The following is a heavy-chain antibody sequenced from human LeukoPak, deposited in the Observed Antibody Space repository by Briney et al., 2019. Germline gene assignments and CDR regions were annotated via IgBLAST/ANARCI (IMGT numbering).Heavy chain of an antibody. V-gene: IGHV3-48*01. J-gene: IGHJ6*03. Sequence: GGSLRLSCAASGFTFSSYSMNWVRQAPGKGLEWVSYISSSSSTIYYADSVKGRFTISRDNAKNSLYLQMNSLRAEDTAVYYCARESRREGYNPAYYYYYYMDVWGKGTTVTVSS. CDR1: GFTFSSYS. D-gene: IGHD5-24*01. CDR3: ARESRREGYNPAYYYYYYMDV. CDR2: ISSSSSTI.